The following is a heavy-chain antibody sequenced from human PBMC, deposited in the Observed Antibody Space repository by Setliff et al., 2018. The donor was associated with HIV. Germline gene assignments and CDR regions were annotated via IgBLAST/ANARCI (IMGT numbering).Heavy chain of an antibody. CDR1: GGSVSIYH. CDR3: ARVFPVVTAEDNRFDP. Sequence: SETLSLTCTVSGGSVSIYHLSWLRQSPGKGLECIGYIYASGTTQYNPSLESRATISLDTSKNQISLKLKSVTAAETAMYYCARVFPVVTAEDNRFDPWGQGTLVTAPQ. J-gene: IGHJ5*02. D-gene: IGHD2-21*02. V-gene: IGHV4-4*09. CDR2: IYASGTT.